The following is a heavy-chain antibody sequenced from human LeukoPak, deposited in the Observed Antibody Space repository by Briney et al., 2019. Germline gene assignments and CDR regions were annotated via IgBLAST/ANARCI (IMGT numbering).Heavy chain of an antibody. CDR1: GFTFSSFN. V-gene: IGHV3-21*05. CDR2: ISRSSAYI. CDR3: ARVWQDYSNADY. J-gene: IGHJ4*02. D-gene: IGHD4-11*01. Sequence: GGSLRLSCAASGFTFSSFNMNWVRQAPGKGPEWVSYISRSSAYIHYADSVRGRFAISRDNAKNSLYLQMNSLRAEDTALYDCARVWQDYSNADYWGQGTLVTVSS.